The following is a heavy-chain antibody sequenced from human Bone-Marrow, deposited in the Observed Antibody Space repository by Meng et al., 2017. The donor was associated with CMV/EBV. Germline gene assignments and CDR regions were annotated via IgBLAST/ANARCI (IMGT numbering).Heavy chain of an antibody. J-gene: IGHJ4*02. Sequence: ASVMVSCKASGYTFTSYDINWVRQATGQGLEWMGWMNPNSGNTGYAQKFQGRVIMTRNTSISTAYMELSSLRSEDTAVYYCARIDLRLPPDCSSTSCYQGDDYWGQGTLVTVSS. D-gene: IGHD2-2*01. CDR1: GYTFTSYD. V-gene: IGHV1-8*01. CDR3: ARIDLRLPPDCSSTSCYQGDDY. CDR2: MNPNSGNT.